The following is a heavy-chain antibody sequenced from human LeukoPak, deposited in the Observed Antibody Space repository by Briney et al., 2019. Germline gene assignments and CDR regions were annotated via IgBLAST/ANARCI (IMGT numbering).Heavy chain of an antibody. Sequence: PGGSLRLSCAASGFTFSSYAMSWVRQAPGKGLEWVSAISGSGGSTYCADSAKGRFTISRDNSKNTLYLQMNSLRAEDTAVYYCAKATYYYDSSGYYTPPGFDYWGQGTLVTVSS. J-gene: IGHJ4*02. CDR2: ISGSGGST. D-gene: IGHD3-22*01. CDR1: GFTFSSYA. V-gene: IGHV3-23*01. CDR3: AKATYYYDSSGYYTPPGFDY.